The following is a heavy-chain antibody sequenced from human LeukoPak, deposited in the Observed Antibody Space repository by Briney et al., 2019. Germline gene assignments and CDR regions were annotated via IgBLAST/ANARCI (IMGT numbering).Heavy chain of an antibody. Sequence: SETLSLTCTVSSGSISSYYWRWIRQPPGKGLEWIGYMYSSGSANYNPSLKSRVTMSVDTSKDQFSLKLSSVTAADTAVYYCARGRTYGSGSYSANWFDPWGQGTLVTVSS. CDR3: ARGRTYGSGSYSANWFDP. CDR1: SGSISSYY. D-gene: IGHD3-10*01. J-gene: IGHJ5*02. CDR2: MYSSGSA. V-gene: IGHV4-59*01.